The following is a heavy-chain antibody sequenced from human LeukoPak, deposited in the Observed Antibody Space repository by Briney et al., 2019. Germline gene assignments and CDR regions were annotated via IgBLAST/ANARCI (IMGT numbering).Heavy chain of an antibody. CDR1: GFIFSDYY. J-gene: IGHJ6*03. CDR2: IKQDGSEK. CDR3: AREGVGSIAAAGTWYYYYYMDV. D-gene: IGHD6-13*01. V-gene: IGHV3-7*01. Sequence: GGSLRLSCAASGFIFSDYYMGWIRQAPGKGLEWVANIKQDGSEKYYVDSVKGRFTISRDNAKNSLYLQMNSLRAEDTAVYYCAREGVGSIAAAGTWYYYYYMDVWGKGTTVTVSS.